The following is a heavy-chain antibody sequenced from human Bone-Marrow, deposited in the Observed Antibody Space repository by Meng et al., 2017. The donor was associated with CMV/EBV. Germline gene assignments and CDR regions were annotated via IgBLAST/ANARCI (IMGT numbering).Heavy chain of an antibody. CDR3: ARDSSRRKTGYSSGWSAPYYFDY. CDR2: TYYRSKWYN. V-gene: IGHV6-1*01. Sequence: SETLSLTCAISGDSVSSNSAAWNWIRQSPSRGLEWLGRTYYRSKWYNDYAVSVKSRITINPDTSKNQFCLQLNSVTPEDTAVYFCARDSSRRKTGYSSGWSAPYYFDYWGQGSLVTSSS. CDR1: GDSVSSNSAA. D-gene: IGHD6-19*01. J-gene: IGHJ4*02.